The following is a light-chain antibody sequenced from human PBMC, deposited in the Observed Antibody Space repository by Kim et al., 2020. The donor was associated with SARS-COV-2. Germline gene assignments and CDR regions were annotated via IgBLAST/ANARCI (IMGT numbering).Light chain of an antibody. V-gene: IGLV3-19*01. CDR1: SLRSYY. Sequence: SSELTQDTAVSVALGQTVRITCQGDSLRSYYATWYHQKPGQAPILVIYGKNNRPSGIPDRFSGSSSGNTASLTITGTQAGDEADYYCNSRDSNDNVVFGGVTQLTVL. CDR3: NSRDSNDNVV. CDR2: GKN. J-gene: IGLJ2*01.